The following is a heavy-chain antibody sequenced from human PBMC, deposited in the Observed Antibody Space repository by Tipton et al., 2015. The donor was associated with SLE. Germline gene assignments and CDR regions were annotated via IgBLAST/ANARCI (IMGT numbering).Heavy chain of an antibody. CDR3: ARDFVVVPAAKPADYYYYYMDV. CDR1: GGSISSGGDS. CDR2: IYHSGST. D-gene: IGHD2-2*02. Sequence: TLSLTCAVSGGSISSGGDSWSWIRQPPGKGLEWIGYIYHSGSTYYNPSLKSRVTISVDRSKNQFSLKLSSVTAADTAVYYCARDFVVVPAAKPADYYYYYMDVWGKGTTVTVSS. V-gene: IGHV4-30-2*01. J-gene: IGHJ6*03.